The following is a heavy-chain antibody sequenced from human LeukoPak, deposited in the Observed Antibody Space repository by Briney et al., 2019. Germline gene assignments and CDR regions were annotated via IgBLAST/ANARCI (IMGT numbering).Heavy chain of an antibody. CDR3: ANSDGSGHWYHFDY. CDR2: IYYSGST. Sequence: SETLSLTCTVSGGSISSNYWSWIRQPPGKGLEWIGYIYYSGSTNYNPSLKSRVTISVDTSQNQFSLNLSSVTAADTAVYYCANSDGSGHWYHFDYWGQGTLVTVSS. CDR1: GGSISSNY. J-gene: IGHJ4*02. D-gene: IGHD3-22*01. V-gene: IGHV4-59*01.